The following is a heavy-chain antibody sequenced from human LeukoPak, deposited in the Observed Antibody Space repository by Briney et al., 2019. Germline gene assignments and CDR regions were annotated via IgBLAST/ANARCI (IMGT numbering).Heavy chain of an antibody. CDR2: IKSKPDGGTT. Sequence: GGSLRLSCAASGFPFTNAWMSWVRQAPGKGLEWVGHIKSKPDGGTTECAAPVKGRFTISRDDSKNTLYLQMNSLRTEDTAVYYCTSLGATGFYAFDYWGQGTLVTVSS. V-gene: IGHV3-15*01. J-gene: IGHJ4*02. CDR3: TSLGATGFYAFDY. CDR1: GFPFTNAW. D-gene: IGHD2/OR15-2a*01.